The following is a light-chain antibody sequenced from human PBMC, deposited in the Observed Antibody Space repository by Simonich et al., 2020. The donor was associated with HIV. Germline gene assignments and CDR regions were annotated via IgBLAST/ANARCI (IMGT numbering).Light chain of an antibody. CDR3: QQSYSTLGIT. J-gene: IGKJ3*01. V-gene: IGKV1-39*01. CDR2: VAS. Sequence: IQLTQSPSFLSASVGDRVTITCRASQGISNYLAWYQQKPGKAPKLLIYVASSLQSGVPSKFRGSGSGTDFTLTISSLQPEDFATHYCQQSYSTLGITFGPGTKVDIK. CDR1: QGISNY.